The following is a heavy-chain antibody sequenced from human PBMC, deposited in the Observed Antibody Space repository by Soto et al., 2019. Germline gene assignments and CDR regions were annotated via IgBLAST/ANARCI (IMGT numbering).Heavy chain of an antibody. D-gene: IGHD6-25*01. Sequence: EVQLVESGGGLVQPGGSLRLSCAASGFTFSSYWMHWVRQAPGKGLVWVSRINSDASSTSYADSVKGRFTISRDNAKNTMFLRMNSLRADDTAVYYCAGGSSSGSGAVKGHGYWGQGTLVIVSS. V-gene: IGHV3-74*01. CDR2: INSDASST. J-gene: IGHJ4*02. CDR1: GFTFSSYW. CDR3: AGGSSSGSGAVKGHGY.